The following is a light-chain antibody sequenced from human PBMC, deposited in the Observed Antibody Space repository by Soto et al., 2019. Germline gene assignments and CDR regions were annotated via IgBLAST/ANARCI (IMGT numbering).Light chain of an antibody. CDR2: DVS. Sequence: EIVLTQSPATLSLSPGDRATLSCRASQSVTSSLAWFQQKPGQAPRLLIYDVSRRATAIPAMFSGSGSGTDFTLTISSLEPEDFAVYYCQQRTTWPTFGGGTKVEIK. CDR3: QQRTTWPT. J-gene: IGKJ4*01. CDR1: QSVTSS. V-gene: IGKV3-11*01.